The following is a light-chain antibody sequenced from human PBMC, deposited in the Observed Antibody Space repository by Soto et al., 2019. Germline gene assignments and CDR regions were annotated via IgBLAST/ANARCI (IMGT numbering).Light chain of an antibody. CDR3: QQYGSSIT. CDR2: DAY. CDR1: QSISSSY. V-gene: IGKV3-20*01. J-gene: IGKJ4*01. Sequence: EIVLTQSPGTLSLSPGERATLSCRASQSISSSYLAWYQQKPGQAPRLLIYDAYNRATGIPPRFSGSGSGTDFTLTISRLEPEDFAVYYCQQYGSSITFGGGTKVDIK.